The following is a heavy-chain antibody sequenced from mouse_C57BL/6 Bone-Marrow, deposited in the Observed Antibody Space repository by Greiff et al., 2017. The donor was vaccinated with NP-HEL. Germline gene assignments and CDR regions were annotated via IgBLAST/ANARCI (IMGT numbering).Heavy chain of an antibody. CDR2: ISDGGSYT. V-gene: IGHV5-4*01. Sequence: EVQVVESGGGLVKPGGSLKLSCAASGFTFSSYAMSWVRQTPEKRLEWVATISDGGSYTYYPDNVKGRFTISRDNAKNNLYLQMSHLKSEDTAMYYCARITTVVDHWYFDVWGTGTTVTVSS. CDR1: GFTFSSYA. J-gene: IGHJ1*03. D-gene: IGHD1-1*01. CDR3: ARITTVVDHWYFDV.